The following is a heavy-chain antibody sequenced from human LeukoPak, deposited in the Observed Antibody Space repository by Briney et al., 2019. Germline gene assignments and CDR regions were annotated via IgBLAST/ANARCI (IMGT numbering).Heavy chain of an antibody. CDR1: GGSISSDSDY. CDR2: IYSGST. CDR3: ARGRVSGTTLYFDY. V-gene: IGHV4-61*02. D-gene: IGHD1-1*01. Sequence: SETLSLTXTVSGGSISSDSDYWSWIRQPAGKGLQWIGRIYSGSTDYNPSLRSRLTISVDTSKNQFSLKLSSVTAADTAVYYCARGRVSGTTLYFDYWGQGTLFTVSS. J-gene: IGHJ4*02.